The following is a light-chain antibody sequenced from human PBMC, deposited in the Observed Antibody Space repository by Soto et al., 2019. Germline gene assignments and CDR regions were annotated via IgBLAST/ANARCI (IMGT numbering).Light chain of an antibody. Sequence: IGLTQSPGTLSLSTGERATLSCRASRSVSSSYLAWYQQKSGQAPRLLIYGASSRATGITASVSGSGSGTEFTTTISSLQSEDFLVDYCQQYHGWPLTFGGGTKVDI. CDR1: RSVSSSY. J-gene: IGKJ4*01. CDR3: QQYHGWPLT. CDR2: GAS. V-gene: IGKV3-15*01.